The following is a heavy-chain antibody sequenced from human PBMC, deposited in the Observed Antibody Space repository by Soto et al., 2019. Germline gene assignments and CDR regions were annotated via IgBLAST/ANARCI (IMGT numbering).Heavy chain of an antibody. CDR2: IKQDGSEK. J-gene: IGHJ4*02. Sequence: PGGSLRLSCAASGFTFSSYWMSWVRQAPGKGLEWVANIKQDGSEKYYVDSVKGRFTISRDNAKNSLYLQMNSLRAEDTAVYYCAADSYGSGSYYSNDYWGQGTLVTVSS. D-gene: IGHD3-10*01. V-gene: IGHV3-7*03. CDR1: GFTFSSYW. CDR3: AADSYGSGSYYSNDY.